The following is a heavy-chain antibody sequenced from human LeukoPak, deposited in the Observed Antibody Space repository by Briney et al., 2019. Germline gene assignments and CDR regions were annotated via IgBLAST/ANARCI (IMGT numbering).Heavy chain of an antibody. CDR3: ARDRSYYGSGSL. D-gene: IGHD3-10*01. CDR2: ISAYNGNT. Sequence: ASVKVSCKASGYTFTSYGISWVRQAPGQGLEWMGWISAYNGNTNYAQKLQGRVTMITDTSTSTAYMELRSLRSDDTAVYYCARDRSYYGSGSLWGQGTLVTVSS. J-gene: IGHJ4*02. V-gene: IGHV1-18*04. CDR1: GYTFTSYG.